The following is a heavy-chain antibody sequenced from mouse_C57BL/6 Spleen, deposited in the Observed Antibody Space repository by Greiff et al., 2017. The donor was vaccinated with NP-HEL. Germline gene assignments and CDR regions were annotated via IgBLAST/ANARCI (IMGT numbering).Heavy chain of an antibody. CDR1: GYTFTDYN. CDR3: ERKGEYEDGLDD. D-gene: IGHD2-14*01. Sequence: VQLQQSGPELVKPGASVKIPCKASGYTFTDYNMDWVKQSHGKSLEWIGDINPNNGGTIYNQKFKGKATLTVDKSSSTAYMELRSLTSEDTAVYDGERKGEYEDGLDDWGQGTTLTVSS. J-gene: IGHJ2*01. V-gene: IGHV1-18*01. CDR2: INPNNGGT.